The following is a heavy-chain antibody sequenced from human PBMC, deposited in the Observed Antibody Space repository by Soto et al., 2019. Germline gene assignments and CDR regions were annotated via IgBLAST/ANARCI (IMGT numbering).Heavy chain of an antibody. CDR3: ARQGFGPLHGLVDV. CDR2: VHHSWGS. CDR1: GGSISSYY. V-gene: IGHV4-59*08. Sequence: QVQLQESGPGLVKPSETLSLSCTVSGGSISSYYWSWFRQSPGKRMEWIGYVHHSWGSSYNPSLQIRVAISLDTSKSQFSLKVTSVSATDTAVYYCARQGFGPLHGLVDVWGQGTMVTVSS. J-gene: IGHJ6*02. D-gene: IGHD3-10*01.